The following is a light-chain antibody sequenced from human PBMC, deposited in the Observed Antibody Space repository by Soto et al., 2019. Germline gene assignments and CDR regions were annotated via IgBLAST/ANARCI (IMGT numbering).Light chain of an antibody. Sequence: DIQMTQSPSSLSASVGDRVTITCRASQSISSYLNWYQQQPGTAPKLLIHAASSLQSGVPSRFSGSGSGTDFTLTITNLQPDDFATYYCQQSYTTPLTFGGGTKVEIK. V-gene: IGKV1-39*01. CDR2: AAS. CDR1: QSISSY. CDR3: QQSYTTPLT. J-gene: IGKJ4*01.